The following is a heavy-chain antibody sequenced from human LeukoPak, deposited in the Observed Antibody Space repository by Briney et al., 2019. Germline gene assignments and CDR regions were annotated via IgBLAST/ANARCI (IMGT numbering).Heavy chain of an antibody. D-gene: IGHD4-17*01. CDR2: TNTNTGNP. CDR3: ARSNNDGDYLGVGFDY. CDR1: GYTFSSYA. Sequence: GASVKVSCKASGYTFSSYAMNWVRQAPRQGLEWMGWTNTNTGNPTYAQGFTGRFVFSLDTSVSTAYLQISSLQAEDTAVYYCARSNNDGDYLGVGFDYWGQGTLVTVSS. V-gene: IGHV7-4-1*02. J-gene: IGHJ4*02.